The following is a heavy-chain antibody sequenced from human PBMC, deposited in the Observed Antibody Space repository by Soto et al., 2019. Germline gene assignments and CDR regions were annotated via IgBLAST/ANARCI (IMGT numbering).Heavy chain of an antibody. CDR3: APRGYRYGFYALDI. V-gene: IGHV3-30*03. J-gene: IGHJ3*02. D-gene: IGHD5-18*01. CDR2: ISYDGSKK. CDR1: GCSFSSHD. Sequence: QVQLVESGGGVVQPGRSLRLSCAASGCSFSSHDMHWVRQAPGKGLEWVSIISYDGSKKAYADSVKGRFTISRDNSKNTLSLQMNSLRADDTAVYYCAPRGYRYGFYALDIWGQGTMVTVSS.